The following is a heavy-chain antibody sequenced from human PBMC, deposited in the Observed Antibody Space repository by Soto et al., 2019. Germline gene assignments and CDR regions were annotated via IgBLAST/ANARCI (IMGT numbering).Heavy chain of an antibody. Sequence: SETLSLTCTVSGGSISSGGYYWSWIRQHPGKGLEWIGYIYYSGSTYYNPSLKSRVTISVDTSKNQFSLKLSSVTAADTAVYYCARGRSSTSPYPIGYWGQETLVTVSS. CDR2: IYYSGST. J-gene: IGHJ4*02. CDR3: ARGRSSTSPYPIGY. CDR1: GGSISSGGYY. D-gene: IGHD2-2*01. V-gene: IGHV4-31*03.